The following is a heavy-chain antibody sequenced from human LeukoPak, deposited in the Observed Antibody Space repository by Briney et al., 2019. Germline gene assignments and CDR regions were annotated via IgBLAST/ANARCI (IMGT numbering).Heavy chain of an antibody. Sequence: GASVTVSCQASGYTFTDKFIHWVRQAPGRGLEWMGWIGPNSCCTDYAQKFQGRVTMTSVRSIVPDYMDLNRLISDGPGVVCCARDRQGLAYFDFWGQGTLVTVSS. CDR2: IGPNSCCT. D-gene: IGHD3/OR15-3a*01. CDR3: ARDRQGLAYFDF. CDR1: GYTFTDKF. J-gene: IGHJ4*02. V-gene: IGHV1-2*02.